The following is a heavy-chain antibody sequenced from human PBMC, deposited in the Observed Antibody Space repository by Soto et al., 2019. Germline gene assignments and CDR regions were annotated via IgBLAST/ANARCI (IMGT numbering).Heavy chain of an antibody. CDR2: IIPIFGTA. V-gene: IGHV1-69*13. Sequence: SVKVSCKASGGTFSSYAISWVRQAPGQGLEWMGGIIPIFGTANYAQKFQGRVTITADESTSTAYMELSSLRSEDTAVYYCARTVGGYSYALDYWGQGTLVTVSS. CDR3: ARTVGGYSYALDY. J-gene: IGHJ4*02. CDR1: GGTFSSYA. D-gene: IGHD5-18*01.